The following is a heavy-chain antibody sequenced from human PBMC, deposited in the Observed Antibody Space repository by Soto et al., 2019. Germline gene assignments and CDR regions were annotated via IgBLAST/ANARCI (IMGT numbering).Heavy chain of an antibody. V-gene: IGHV4-38-2*02. Sequence: SETLSLTCAVSGYSISSGYYWGWIRQPPGKGLEWIGSIYHSGSTYYNPSLKSRVTISVDTSKNQFSLKLSSVTAADTAVYYCARDQEWELRYFDYWGQGTLVTVSS. D-gene: IGHD1-26*01. J-gene: IGHJ4*02. CDR3: ARDQEWELRYFDY. CDR2: IYHSGST. CDR1: GYSISSGYY.